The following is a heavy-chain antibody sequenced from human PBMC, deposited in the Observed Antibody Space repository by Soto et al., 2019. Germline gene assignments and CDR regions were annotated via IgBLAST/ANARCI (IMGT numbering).Heavy chain of an antibody. D-gene: IGHD2-21*01. V-gene: IGHV3-30*03. CDR2: VSYDGRNR. Sequence: QVQLVESGGGVVQPGRSPRLSCVGSGFSFGRYGIHWVRQAPGKGLEWVAWVSYDGRNRNYADSLKARLTISRDNSKDTAVYYCVKAGVGAPGTNWHLGLWGRGTLVTVSS. CDR1: GFSFGRYG. J-gene: IGHJ2*01. CDR3: LGL.